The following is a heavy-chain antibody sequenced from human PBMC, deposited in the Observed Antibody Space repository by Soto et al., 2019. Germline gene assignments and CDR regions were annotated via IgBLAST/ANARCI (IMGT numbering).Heavy chain of an antibody. CDR2: IINDGSEK. CDR1: GFRFASYD. Sequence: PGGSLRLSCVASGFRFASYDFHWVRQAPGKGLEWVAVIINDGSEKNHADSVKDRFTISRDNSKNTLYLQMDSLRAGDTALYYCARVVATIPFAFDFWGQGTMVTVSS. J-gene: IGHJ3*01. CDR3: ARVVATIPFAFDF. D-gene: IGHD2-21*01. V-gene: IGHV3-33*05.